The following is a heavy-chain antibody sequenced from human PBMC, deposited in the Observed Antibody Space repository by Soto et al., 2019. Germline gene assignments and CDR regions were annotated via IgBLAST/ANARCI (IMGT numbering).Heavy chain of an antibody. CDR1: GGTFSSYA. CDR3: ARGHYYDSSGYYPGIYYYYYGMDV. CDR2: IIPIFGTA. Sequence: ASVKVSCKASGGTFSSYAISWVRQAPGQGLEWMGGIIPIFGTANYAQKFQGRVTITADESTSPAYMELSSLRSEDTAVYYCARGHYYDSSGYYPGIYYYYYGMDVWGQGTTVTVSS. D-gene: IGHD3-22*01. J-gene: IGHJ6*02. V-gene: IGHV1-69*13.